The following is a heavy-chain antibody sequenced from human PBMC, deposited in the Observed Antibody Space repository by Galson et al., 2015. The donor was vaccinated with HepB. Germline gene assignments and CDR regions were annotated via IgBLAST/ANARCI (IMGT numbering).Heavy chain of an antibody. J-gene: IGHJ4*02. CDR2: ISYDGSNK. V-gene: IGHV3-30*18. CDR3: AKDPYLYSALAGTMACVDY. Sequence: SLRLSCAASGFTFSNSGMHWVRQAPGKGLEWVAVISYDGSNKYYADSVKARFTISRDNSKNTLYLPMNRLRAEAEALYYCAKDPYLYSALAGTMACVDYWGQGTLVTVSS. D-gene: IGHD6-19*01. CDR1: GFTFSNSG.